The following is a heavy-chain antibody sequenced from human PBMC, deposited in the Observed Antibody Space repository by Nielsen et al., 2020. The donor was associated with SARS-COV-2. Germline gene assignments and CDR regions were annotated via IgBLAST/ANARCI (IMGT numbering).Heavy chain of an antibody. D-gene: IGHD5-18*01. CDR3: ARGRGYSSSRWFDP. J-gene: IGHJ5*02. V-gene: IGHV1-3*01. CDR2: INAGNGNT. Sequence: ASVKVSCKASGYTFTSYAMHWVRQAPGQRLEWMGWINAGNGNTKYSQKFQGRVTITRDTSASTAYMELSSLRSEDTAVYCCARGRGYSSSRWFDPWGQGTLVTVSS. CDR1: GYTFTSYA.